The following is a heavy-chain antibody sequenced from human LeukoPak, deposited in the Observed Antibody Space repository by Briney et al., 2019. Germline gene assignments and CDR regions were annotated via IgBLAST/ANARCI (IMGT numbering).Heavy chain of an antibody. V-gene: IGHV3-20*04. CDR1: GFTFDDYG. CDR3: ARKYSSCWAFDY. CDR2: INWNGGST. Sequence: GGSLRLSCAASGFTFDDYGMSCGRQAPGKGLEWISGINWNGGSTGYADSVKGRFTISRDNSKNTLYLQMNSLRAEDTAVYYCARKYSSCWAFDYWGQGTLVTVSS. D-gene: IGHD6-19*01. J-gene: IGHJ4*02.